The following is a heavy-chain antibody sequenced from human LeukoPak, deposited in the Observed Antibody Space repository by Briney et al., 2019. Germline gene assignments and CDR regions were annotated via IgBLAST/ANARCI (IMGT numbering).Heavy chain of an antibody. V-gene: IGHV3-15*01. CDR3: TTVRGNSGSYYGYYYYMDV. CDR1: GFTFSNAW. J-gene: IGHJ6*03. Sequence: GGSLRLSCAASGFTFSNAWMSWVRQAPGKGLEWVGRIKSKTDGGTTDYAAPVKGRFTISRDDSKNTLYLQMNSLKTEDTAVYYCTTVRGNSGSYYGYYYYMDVWGKGTTVTVSS. CDR2: IKSKTDGGTT. D-gene: IGHD1-26*01.